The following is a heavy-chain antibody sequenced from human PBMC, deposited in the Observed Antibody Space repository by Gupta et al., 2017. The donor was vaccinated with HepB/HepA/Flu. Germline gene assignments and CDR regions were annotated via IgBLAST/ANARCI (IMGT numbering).Heavy chain of an antibody. CDR1: GYTFHHYG. V-gene: IGHV1-18*01. D-gene: IGHD3-16*01. J-gene: IGHJ6*03. CDR2: ISAYNGKT. CDR3: GRWGPLYYYMDV. Sequence: QVQLVQSGAEVKNPGASVKLSCKASGYTFHHYGFTWVRQAPGQGLEWVGWISAYNGKTDYARKMQGRVSMTTDPSTTTAYMELRSLRSDDTAVYYCGRWGPLYYYMDVWGKGTTVTVSS.